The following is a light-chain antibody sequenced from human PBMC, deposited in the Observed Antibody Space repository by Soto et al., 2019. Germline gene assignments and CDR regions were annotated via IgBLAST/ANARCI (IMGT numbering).Light chain of an antibody. Sequence: EIVLTQSPGTLSLSPGERATLSCRASQSVSRSYLAWYPQKPGQAPRLLIYGASSRATGIPDRFSGSGSGTDFTLTISRLEPEDFAVYYCQQYGSAPITFGQGTRLEIK. CDR1: QSVSRSY. CDR2: GAS. CDR3: QQYGSAPIT. V-gene: IGKV3-20*01. J-gene: IGKJ5*01.